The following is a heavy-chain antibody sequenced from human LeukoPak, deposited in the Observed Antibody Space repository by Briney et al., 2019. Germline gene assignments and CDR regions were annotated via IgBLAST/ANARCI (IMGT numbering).Heavy chain of an antibody. V-gene: IGHV1-2*02. CDR3: ASAAVYGDPTNPYFDY. D-gene: IGHD4-17*01. CDR1: GYTFTGYL. J-gene: IGHJ4*02. Sequence: VASVKVPCKASGYTFTGYLMHWVRQAPGQGLEWMGWIDPNSGGTNYAQKFQGRVTMTRDTSINTAFMELSRLRSDDSAVYYCASAAVYGDPTNPYFDYWGQGTLVTVSS. CDR2: IDPNSGGT.